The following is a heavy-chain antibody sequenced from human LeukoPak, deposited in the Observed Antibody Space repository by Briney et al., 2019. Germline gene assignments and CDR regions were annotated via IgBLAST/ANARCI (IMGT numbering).Heavy chain of an antibody. D-gene: IGHD1-26*01. CDR3: AKATDYGGSYYSLDY. CDR1: GFTFTTYA. V-gene: IGHV3-23*01. Sequence: PGGSLRLSCAASGFTFTTYAMTWVRQAPGKGLEWVSSISGSGGNTFYTDSVKGRFTISRDNSRDTLYLQMNSLRAEDTAVYYCAKATDYGGSYYSLDYWGQGTLVTVSS. J-gene: IGHJ4*02. CDR2: ISGSGGNT.